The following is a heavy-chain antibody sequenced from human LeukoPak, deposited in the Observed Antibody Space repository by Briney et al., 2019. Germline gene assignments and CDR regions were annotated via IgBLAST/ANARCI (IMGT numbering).Heavy chain of an antibody. CDR2: INPSGGST. CDR3: ARDKEADIFGVVISADY. D-gene: IGHD3-3*01. Sequence: GASVKVSCKASGYTFTSYYMHWVRQAPGQGLEWMGIINPSGGSTSYAQKFQGRVTMTRDASTSTVYMELSSLRSEDTAMYYCARDKEADIFGVVISADYWGQGTLVTVSS. J-gene: IGHJ4*02. V-gene: IGHV1-46*01. CDR1: GYTFTSYY.